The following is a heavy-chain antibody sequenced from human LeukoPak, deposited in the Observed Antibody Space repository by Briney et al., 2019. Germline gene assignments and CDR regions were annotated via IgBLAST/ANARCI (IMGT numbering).Heavy chain of an antibody. CDR2: IIPIFGTA. CDR1: GGTFSSYA. J-gene: IGHJ5*02. CDR3: ARERAAAVNWFDP. D-gene: IGHD6-13*01. V-gene: IGHV1-69*13. Sequence: SVKVSCKASGGTFSSYAISWVRQAPGQGLGWMGGIIPIFGTANYAQKFQGRVTITADESTSTAYMELSSLRSEDTAVYYCARERAAAVNWFDPWGQGTLVTVSS.